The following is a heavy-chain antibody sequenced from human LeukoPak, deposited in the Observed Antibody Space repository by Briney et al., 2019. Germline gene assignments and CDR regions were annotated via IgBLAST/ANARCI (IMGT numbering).Heavy chain of an antibody. D-gene: IGHD2-2*01. CDR3: ARDYSSSGTFFGYYYGMDV. CDR1: GFTFSSYS. J-gene: IGHJ6*02. CDR2: ISGSSKII. Sequence: GGSLRLSCVASGFTFSSYSMNWVRQAPGKGLEWISYISGSSKIIHWAESLKGRFTISRDNAKNSLYLQMNSLRDEDTAVYYCARDYSSSGTFFGYYYGMDVWGQGTTVTVSS. V-gene: IGHV3-48*02.